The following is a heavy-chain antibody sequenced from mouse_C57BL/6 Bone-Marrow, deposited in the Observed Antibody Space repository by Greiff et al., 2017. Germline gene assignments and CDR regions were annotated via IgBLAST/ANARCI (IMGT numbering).Heavy chain of an antibody. D-gene: IGHD2-3*01. Sequence: QVQLQQSGAELARPGASVKLSCKASGYTFTSYGISWVKQRTGQGLEWIGEIYPRSGDTYYKEKFKGKATLTADKSSSTAYMELRSLTSEDSAVYFCARYDGGYSWFAYWGQGTLVTVSA. V-gene: IGHV1-81*01. CDR2: IYPRSGDT. CDR3: ARYDGGYSWFAY. J-gene: IGHJ3*01. CDR1: GYTFTSYG.